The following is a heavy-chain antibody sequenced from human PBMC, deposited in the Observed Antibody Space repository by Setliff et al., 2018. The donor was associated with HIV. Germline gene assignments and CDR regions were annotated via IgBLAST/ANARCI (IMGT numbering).Heavy chain of an antibody. J-gene: IGHJ4*02. CDR2: IWYDGSNK. CDR3: AKGVSTVVTPEYFDY. D-gene: IGHD4-17*01. CDR1: GFTFSSYG. Sequence: GSLRLSCAASGFTFSSYGMHWVRQAPGKGLEWVAVIWYDGSNKYYADSVKGRFTISRDNSKNTLYLQMNSLRAEDTAVYYCAKGVSTVVTPEYFDYWGQGTLVTVSS. V-gene: IGHV3-30*02.